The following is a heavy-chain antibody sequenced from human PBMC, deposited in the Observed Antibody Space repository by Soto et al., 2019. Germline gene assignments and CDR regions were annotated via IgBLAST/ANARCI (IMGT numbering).Heavy chain of an antibody. D-gene: IGHD4-17*01. CDR3: ARRVDYGDFDY. J-gene: IGHJ4*02. CDR1: GGSISSGGYY. Sequence: PSETLSLTCTVSGGSISSGGYYWSWIRQHPGKGLEWIGYIYYSGSTYYDPPLKSRVTISVDTSKNQFSLKLSSVTAADTAVYYCARRVDYGDFDYWGQGTLVTVSS. CDR2: IYYSGST. V-gene: IGHV4-31*03.